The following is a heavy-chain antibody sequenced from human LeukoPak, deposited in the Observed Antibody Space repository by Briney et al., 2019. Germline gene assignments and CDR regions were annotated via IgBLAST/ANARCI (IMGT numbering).Heavy chain of an antibody. CDR2: IYSGGST. D-gene: IGHD3-22*01. CDR3: ARDPPKNYYDSSGYYYEENY. CDR1: GGSISSGTYD. V-gene: IGHV4-39*07. Sequence: SETLSLTCSVSGGSISSGTYDWGWIRQSPGKGLEWIGTIYSGGSTYYNPPLKSRVTISVDTSKNQFSLKLSSVTAADTAVYYCARDPPKNYYDSSGYYYEENYWGQGTLVTVSS. J-gene: IGHJ4*02.